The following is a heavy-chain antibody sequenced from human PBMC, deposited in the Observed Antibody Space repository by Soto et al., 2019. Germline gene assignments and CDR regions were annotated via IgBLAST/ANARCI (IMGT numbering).Heavy chain of an antibody. CDR1: GYSFTGYY. V-gene: IGHV1-2*02. CDR2: ISPNSGGT. CDR3: GKGRSGDVGVFY. D-gene: IGHD1-26*01. J-gene: IGHJ4*02. Sequence: QVQLVQTGAEGKKSGASVKISCKASGYSFTGYYIHWVRQAPGQGFEWMGEISPNSGGTKYAQKFQGRVTMTRDTSITTVYRDLSNLSPYDTAVYYCGKGRSGDVGVFYWGQGTLVTVYS.